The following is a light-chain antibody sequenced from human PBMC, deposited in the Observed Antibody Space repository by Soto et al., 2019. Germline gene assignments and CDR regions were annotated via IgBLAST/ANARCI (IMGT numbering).Light chain of an antibody. V-gene: IGKV1-39*01. CDR2: AAS. J-gene: IGKJ4*01. CDR1: QTVSTY. CDR3: QQSYRTPLT. Sequence: DIQMTQSPSSLSASVGDRVTITCRASQTVSTYLNWYQQKPGTAPKLLIYAASSLQSGVPSRFRGSGSGTDFTLTISSLQPEDSATYYCQQSYRTPLTFGGGNTVEL.